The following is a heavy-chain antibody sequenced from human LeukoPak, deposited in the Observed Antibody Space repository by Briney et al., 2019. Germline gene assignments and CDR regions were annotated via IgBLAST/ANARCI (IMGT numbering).Heavy chain of an antibody. CDR1: GFTFSSYE. V-gene: IGHV3-48*03. J-gene: IGHJ4*02. CDR2: ISSSGSTI. D-gene: IGHD6-6*01. Sequence: PGGSLRLSCAASGFTFSSYEMNWVRQAPAKGLEWVSYISSSGSTIYYADSVKGRFTISRDNAKNSLYLQMNSLRAEDTAVYYCARVKQLVRFFDYWGQGTLVTVSS. CDR3: ARVKQLVRFFDY.